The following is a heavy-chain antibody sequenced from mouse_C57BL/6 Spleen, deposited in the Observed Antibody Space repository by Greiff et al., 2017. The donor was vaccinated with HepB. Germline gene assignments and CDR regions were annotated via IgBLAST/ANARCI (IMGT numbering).Heavy chain of an antibody. CDR3: ARDLGYYGSIDY. CDR2: ISYDGSN. Sequence: EVQLQQSGPGLVKPSQSLSLTCSVTGYSITSGYYWNWIRQFPGNKLEWMGYISYDGSNNYNPSLKNRISITRDTSKNQFFLKLNSVTTEDTATYYCARDLGYYGSIDYWGQGTTLTVSS. V-gene: IGHV3-6*01. J-gene: IGHJ2*01. D-gene: IGHD1-1*01. CDR1: GYSITSGYY.